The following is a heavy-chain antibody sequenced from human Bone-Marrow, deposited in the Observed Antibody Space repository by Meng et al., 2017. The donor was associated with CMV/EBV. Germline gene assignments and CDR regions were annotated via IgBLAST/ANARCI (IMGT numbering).Heavy chain of an antibody. CDR1: GFTFSSYA. D-gene: IGHD3-3*01. CDR3: ARGGDYDFWSGYLDY. Sequence: SGFTFSSYAMRWVHQAPGKGLEWVAIISYDGSNKYYADSVKGRFTISRDNSKNTLYLQMNSLRAEDTAVYYCARGGDYDFWSGYLDYWGQGTLVTVSS. J-gene: IGHJ4*02. V-gene: IGHV3-30*04. CDR2: ISYDGSNK.